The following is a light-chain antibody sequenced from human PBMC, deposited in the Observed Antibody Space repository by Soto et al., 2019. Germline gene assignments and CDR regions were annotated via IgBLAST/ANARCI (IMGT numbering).Light chain of an antibody. CDR3: QQRSIWPPIT. CDR2: DAS. Sequence: EVVLTQFPATLSLSPGERATLSCRASQSVNNYLAWYQQKPGQAPRLLVYDASNTATGVPARFSGSGSGTDFTLTISSLEPEDFAVYYCQQRSIWPPITFGQGTRLEIK. CDR1: QSVNNY. V-gene: IGKV3-11*01. J-gene: IGKJ5*01.